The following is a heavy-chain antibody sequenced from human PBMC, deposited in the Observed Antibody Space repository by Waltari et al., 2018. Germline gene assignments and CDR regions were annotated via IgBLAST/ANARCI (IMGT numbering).Heavy chain of an antibody. CDR1: GYTFTSYD. D-gene: IGHD4-17*01. CDR2: MNPSSGNT. CDR3: ARCLGYGDYCYFDY. Sequence: QVQLVQSGAEVKKPGASVKVSCKASGYTFTSYDINWVRQATGQGLEWMGWMNPSSGNTGYAQKFQGRGTMTRNTSISTAYMELSSLRSEDTAVYYCARCLGYGDYCYFDYWGQGTLVTVSS. J-gene: IGHJ4*02. V-gene: IGHV1-8*02.